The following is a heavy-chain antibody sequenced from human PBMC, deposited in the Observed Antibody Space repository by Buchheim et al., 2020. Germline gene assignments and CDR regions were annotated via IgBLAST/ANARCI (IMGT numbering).Heavy chain of an antibody. CDR1: GGSISGSSYY. Sequence: QLQLQESGPGLVKSSETLSLTCSVSGGSISGSSYYWGWIRQPPGKGLEWIGSMHHSGSTHYNPSLNSRVTISVDTSKNQFSLKLSSVTAADTAVYYCARVLPYPTYFDYWGQGTL. J-gene: IGHJ4*02. CDR2: MHHSGST. D-gene: IGHD2-2*02. CDR3: ARVLPYPTYFDY. V-gene: IGHV4-39*07.